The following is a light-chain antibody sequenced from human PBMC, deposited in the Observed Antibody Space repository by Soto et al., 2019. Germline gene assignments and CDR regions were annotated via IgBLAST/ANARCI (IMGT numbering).Light chain of an antibody. J-gene: IGKJ1*01. CDR1: QSVSSK. CDR2: DAS. V-gene: IGKV3-15*01. Sequence: EIAVTQSTATLSVSTGERATLSCRASQSVSSKLAWYQQKPGQAPRLLIYDASTRATGIPARFSGSGSGTEFTLTISSLQSEDFAVYYWQQFNNWPRTFGQGTKVDIK. CDR3: QQFNNWPRT.